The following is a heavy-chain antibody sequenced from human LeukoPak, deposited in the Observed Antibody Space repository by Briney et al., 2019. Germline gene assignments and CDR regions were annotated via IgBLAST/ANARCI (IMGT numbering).Heavy chain of an antibody. CDR2: ISDSGGST. CDR3: ARDRGPGSIVVVPAANFDL. D-gene: IGHD2-2*01. Sequence: AGGSLRLSCAASGFTFSSYGMSWVRQAPGKGLEWVSVISDSGGSTYYADSVKGRLTISRDNSKNSLYLQMNSLRAEDTAVYYCARDRGPGSIVVVPAANFDLWGRGTLVTVSS. J-gene: IGHJ2*01. CDR1: GFTFSSYG. V-gene: IGHV3-23*01.